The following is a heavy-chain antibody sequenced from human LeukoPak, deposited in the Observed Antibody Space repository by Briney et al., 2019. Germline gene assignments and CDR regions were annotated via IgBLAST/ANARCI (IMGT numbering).Heavy chain of an antibody. CDR2: IWYDGSNK. Sequence: GRSLRLSCAASGFTFSSYGMHWVRQAPGKGLEWVAVIWYDGSNKYYADSVKGRFTISRDNSKNTLYLQMNSLRAEDTAVYYCARTYYDFWSGYYHDNYFDYWGQGTLVTVSS. CDR1: GFTFSSYG. CDR3: ARTYYDFWSGYYHDNYFDY. J-gene: IGHJ4*02. V-gene: IGHV3-33*01. D-gene: IGHD3-3*01.